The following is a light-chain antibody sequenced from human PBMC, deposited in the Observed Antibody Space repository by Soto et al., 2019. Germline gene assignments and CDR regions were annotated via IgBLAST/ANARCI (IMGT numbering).Light chain of an antibody. CDR2: GAS. Sequence: EIVLTQSPGTLSLSPGERATLSCRASQSVSSNYLAWYQQKPGQAPRLLIYGASSGATGIPDRFSGSGSGKDFTLTISRLEPEDFAVYYCQQYGSSLTWTFGQGTKVEIK. J-gene: IGKJ1*01. CDR1: QSVSSNY. CDR3: QQYGSSLTWT. V-gene: IGKV3-20*01.